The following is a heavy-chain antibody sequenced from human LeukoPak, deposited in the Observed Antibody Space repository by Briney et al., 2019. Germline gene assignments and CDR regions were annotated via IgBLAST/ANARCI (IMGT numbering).Heavy chain of an antibody. CDR1: EFAFSTYN. J-gene: IGHJ4*02. Sequence: GGSLRLSCAASEFAFSTYNMNWVRQAPGKGLEWVSYISTGSSTTYYADSVKGRFTISRDNVENSLYLQMNSLRDEDTAVYYCARHLPGIAVAGTDPFDYWGQGTLVTVSS. V-gene: IGHV3-48*02. CDR2: ISTGSSTT. D-gene: IGHD6-19*01. CDR3: ARHLPGIAVAGTDPFDY.